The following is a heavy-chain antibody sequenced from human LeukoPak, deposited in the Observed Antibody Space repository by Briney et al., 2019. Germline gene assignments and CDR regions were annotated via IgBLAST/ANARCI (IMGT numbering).Heavy chain of an antibody. CDR2: INPNSGGT. CDR3: ARDPRGSGWINTWFDY. J-gene: IGHJ4*02. CDR1: GYTFSGYY. V-gene: IGHV1-2*02. D-gene: IGHD6-19*01. Sequence: ASVKVSCKASGYTFSGYYMHWVRQAPGQGLEWMGWINPNSGGTNYAQKFQGRVTMTRDTSISTAYMELSSLRSEDTAVYYCARDPRGSGWINTWFDYWGQGTLVTVSS.